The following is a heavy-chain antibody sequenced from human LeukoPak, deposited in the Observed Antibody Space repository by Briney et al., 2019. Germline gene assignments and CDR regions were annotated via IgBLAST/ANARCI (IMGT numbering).Heavy chain of an antibody. D-gene: IGHD6-19*01. J-gene: IGHJ5*02. CDR3: AKAQSSGWYRNWFDP. CDR1: GFTFSSYG. CDR2: ISGSGGST. V-gene: IGHV3-23*01. Sequence: QSGGSLRLSCAASGFTFSSYGMSWVRQAPGKGLEWVSAISGSGGSTYYADSVKGRFTISRDNSKNTLYLQMNSLRAEDTAVYYCAKAQSSGWYRNWFDPWGQGTLVTVSS.